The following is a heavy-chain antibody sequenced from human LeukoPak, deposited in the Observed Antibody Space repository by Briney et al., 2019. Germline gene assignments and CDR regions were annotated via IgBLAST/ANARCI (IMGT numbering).Heavy chain of an antibody. CDR2: IWYDGSNK. CDR1: GFRFGSHA. J-gene: IGHJ6*02. CDR3: ARDGQQLAPYAMDV. Sequence: GRSLRLSCAASGFRFGSHAVHWVRQAPGKGLEWLAQIWYDGSNKYYVDSVKGRFTTSRDNSKNTVYPQMNSLRAEDTAVYFCARDGQQLAPYAMDVWGQGTTVTVSS. V-gene: IGHV3-33*01. D-gene: IGHD6-13*01.